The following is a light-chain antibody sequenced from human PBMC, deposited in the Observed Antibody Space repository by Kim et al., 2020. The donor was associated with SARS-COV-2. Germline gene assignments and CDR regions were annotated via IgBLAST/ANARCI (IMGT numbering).Light chain of an antibody. J-gene: IGLJ3*02. Sequence: QSVLTKPPSASGTPGQRVTISCSGSSSNIGSNYVYWYQQLPGTAPKLLIYRNNQRPSGVPDRFSGSKSGTSASLAISGLRSEDEADYYCAAWDDSLSGWVLGGGTQLTVL. CDR1: SSNIGSNY. CDR2: RNN. CDR3: AAWDDSLSGWV. V-gene: IGLV1-47*01.